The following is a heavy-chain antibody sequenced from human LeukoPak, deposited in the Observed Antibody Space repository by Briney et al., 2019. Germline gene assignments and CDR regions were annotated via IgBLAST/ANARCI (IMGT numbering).Heavy chain of an antibody. D-gene: IGHD3-22*01. CDR1: GGSFSGYY. Sequence: SETLSLTCAVYGGSFSGYYWSWIRQPPGKGLEWIGEINHSGSTNYNPSLRSRVTISVDTSKNQFSLKLSSVTAADTAVYYCARSFSGYFDYWGQGTLVTVSS. J-gene: IGHJ4*02. CDR2: INHSGST. CDR3: ARSFSGYFDY. V-gene: IGHV4-34*01.